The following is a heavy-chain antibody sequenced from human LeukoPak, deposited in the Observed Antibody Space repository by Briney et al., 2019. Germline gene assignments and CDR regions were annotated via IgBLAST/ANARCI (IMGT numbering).Heavy chain of an antibody. Sequence: SETLSLTCSVSGDSITYFYWSWIRQPPGKGLEWIGSIYHSGSTYYNPSLKSRVTISVDTSKNQFSLKLSSVTAADTAVYYCARWGSRTQHFVYDYWGQGTLVTVSS. V-gene: IGHV4-38-2*02. J-gene: IGHJ4*02. CDR3: ARWGSRTQHFVYDY. CDR1: GDSITYFY. CDR2: IYHSGST. D-gene: IGHD3-16*01.